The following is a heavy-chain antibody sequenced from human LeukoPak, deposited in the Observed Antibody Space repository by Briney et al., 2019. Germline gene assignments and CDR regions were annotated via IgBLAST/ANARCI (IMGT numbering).Heavy chain of an antibody. D-gene: IGHD1/OR15-1a*01. J-gene: IGHJ5*02. CDR3: ARLPLIATTRGGFDP. Sequence: SETLSLTCTVSGGSISGYYWSWIRQPPGKRLEWIGYAYDTGATNYNPSLKSRFTISIDTSKNQFSLYLSSVTAADTAVYYCARLPLIATTRGGFDPWGQGALVTVSS. CDR1: GGSISGYY. CDR2: AYDTGAT. V-gene: IGHV4-59*08.